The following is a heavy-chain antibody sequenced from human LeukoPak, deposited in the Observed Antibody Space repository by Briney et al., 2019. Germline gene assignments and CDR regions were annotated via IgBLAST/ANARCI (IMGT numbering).Heavy chain of an antibody. D-gene: IGHD2-15*01. V-gene: IGHV1-2*02. CDR3: ARAAPRDFSGGTWYFDWFDP. CDR2: INPNSGGV. Sequence: ASVKLSCTASGYTFTGYYIHWVRQAPGQGLEWMRWINPNSGGVNYAQNFQGRVTTTGDTSISTAFMELSGMRSDDTAVYYWARAAPRDFSGGTWYFDWFDPWGQRTLVT. J-gene: IGHJ5*02. CDR1: GYTFTGYY.